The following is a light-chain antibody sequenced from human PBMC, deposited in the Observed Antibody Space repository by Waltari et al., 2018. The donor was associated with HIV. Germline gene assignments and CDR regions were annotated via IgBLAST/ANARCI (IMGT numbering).Light chain of an antibody. Sequence: QSVLTQPPSVSGTLGQRVTISCTGSSSTIGAGYDVPWYQQIPGTAPRLLIYDDTNRPSGVPERFSGSRSGASASLAITGLQAEDEADYYCQSFDDNLEGVFGGGTRLTVL. CDR1: SSTIGAGYD. V-gene: IGLV1-40*01. CDR3: QSFDDNLEGV. CDR2: DDT. J-gene: IGLJ3*02.